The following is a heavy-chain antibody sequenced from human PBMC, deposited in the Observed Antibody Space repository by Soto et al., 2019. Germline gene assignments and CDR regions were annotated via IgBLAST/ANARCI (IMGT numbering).Heavy chain of an antibody. J-gene: IGHJ4*02. CDR1: GFTFINYA. CDR3: AKAPGPNWNWYCFDY. Sequence: PGGSLRLSCAASGFTFINYAMSWVRQAPGMGLEWVSGISANAVATYYADSVKGRFTISRGNSKNTLSLQMNGLRADDRAVYFCAKAPGPNWNWYCFDYWGQGTLVTVSS. CDR2: ISANAVAT. D-gene: IGHD1-7*01. V-gene: IGHV3-23*01.